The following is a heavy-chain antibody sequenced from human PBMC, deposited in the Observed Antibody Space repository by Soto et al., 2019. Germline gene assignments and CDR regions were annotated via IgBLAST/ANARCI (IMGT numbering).Heavy chain of an antibody. Sequence: QVTLKESGPVLVKPTETLTLTCSVSGFSLTNGRMGVSWIRQPPGKALEWLAHFFSDAERSYSTSMQSRLNMYKDSSGSQVVLPMTNMAPADTATYFCARMDGDYNYYGLDVWGHGIAVTVSS. CDR1: GFSLTNGRMG. D-gene: IGHD4-17*01. V-gene: IGHV2-26*01. J-gene: IGHJ6*02. CDR3: ARMDGDYNYYGLDV. CDR2: FFSDAER.